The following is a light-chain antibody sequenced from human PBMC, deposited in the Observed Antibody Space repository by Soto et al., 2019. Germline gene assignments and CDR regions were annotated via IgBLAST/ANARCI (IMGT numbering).Light chain of an antibody. CDR2: GAS. CDR1: QSVNSN. V-gene: IGKV3-15*01. J-gene: IGKJ1*01. CDR3: QQYNNWPPDRT. Sequence: EIVMTQSPATLSVSPGERATLSCRASQSVNSNLAWYQQKPGQAPSLLIYGASTRATGVPARFSGSGSGTEFTLTISSLQSEDFAVYYCQQYNNWPPDRTFGQGTKVEIK.